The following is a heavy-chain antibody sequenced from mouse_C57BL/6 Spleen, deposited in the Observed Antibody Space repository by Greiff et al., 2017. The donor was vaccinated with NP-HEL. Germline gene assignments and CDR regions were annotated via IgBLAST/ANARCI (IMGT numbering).Heavy chain of an antibody. J-gene: IGHJ3*01. CDR2: IYWDDDK. D-gene: IGHD4-1*01. CDR1: GFSLSTSGMG. V-gene: IGHV8-12*01. Sequence: QVTLKESGPGILQSSQTLSLTCSFSGFSLSTSGMGVSWIRQPSGKGLEWLAHIYWDDDKRYNPSLKSRLTISKDTSRNQVFLKITSVDTADTATYYFARNWGRAWFAYWGQGTLVTVSA. CDR3: ARNWGRAWFAY.